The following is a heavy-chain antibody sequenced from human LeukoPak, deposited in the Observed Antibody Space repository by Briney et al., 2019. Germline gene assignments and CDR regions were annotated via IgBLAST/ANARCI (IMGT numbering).Heavy chain of an antibody. CDR2: INHSGST. J-gene: IGHJ6*03. CDR1: GGSFSGYY. V-gene: IGHV4-34*01. D-gene: IGHD1-26*01. CDR3: ASRVGANMDV. Sequence: SETLSLTCAVYGGSFSGYYWSWIRQPPGKGLEWIGEINHSGSTNYNPSLKSRVTISVDTSKNQFSLKLGSVTAADTAVYYCASRVGANMDVWGKGTTVTVSS.